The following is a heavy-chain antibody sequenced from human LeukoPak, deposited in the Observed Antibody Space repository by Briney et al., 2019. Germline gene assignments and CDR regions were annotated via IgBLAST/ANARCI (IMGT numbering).Heavy chain of an antibody. CDR3: ARVMSYDSSGYYRPWYFDL. Sequence: GGSLRLSCAASGFTFSSYEMNWVRQAPGKGLEWVSYISSSGSTIYYADSVKGRFTISRDNAKNSLYLQMNSLRAEDTAVYYCARVMSYDSSGYYRPWYFDLWGRGTLVTVSS. CDR2: ISSSGSTI. D-gene: IGHD3-22*01. J-gene: IGHJ2*01. V-gene: IGHV3-48*03. CDR1: GFTFSSYE.